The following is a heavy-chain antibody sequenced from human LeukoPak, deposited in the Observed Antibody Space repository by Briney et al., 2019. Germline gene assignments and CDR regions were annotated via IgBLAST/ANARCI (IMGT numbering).Heavy chain of an antibody. J-gene: IGHJ4*02. CDR3: AKDRITMVRGARAPVDY. D-gene: IGHD3-10*01. V-gene: IGHV3-23*01. CDR1: GFTFSSYA. CDR2: ISGSGGST. Sequence: GGSLRLSCAASGFTFSSYAMSWVRQAPGKGLEWVSAISGSGGSTYYADSVKGRFTISRDNSKNTLYLQMNSLRAEDTAVYYCAKDRITMVRGARAPVDYWGQGTLVTVSS.